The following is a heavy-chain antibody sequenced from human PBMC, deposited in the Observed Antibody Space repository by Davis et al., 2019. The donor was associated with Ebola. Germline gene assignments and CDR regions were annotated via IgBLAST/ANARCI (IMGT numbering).Heavy chain of an antibody. CDR2: INPSGGST. CDR1: GYTFPSYF. CDR3: ARVGSGWYYYDY. V-gene: IGHV1-46*01. Sequence: AASVTVSCKASGYTFPSYFLHWLRQAPAQGLEWMGIINPSGGSTSYAQKFQGRVTMTRDTSTSTVYMELSSLRSEDTAVYYCARVGSGWYYYDYWGQGTLVTVSS. D-gene: IGHD6-19*01. J-gene: IGHJ4*02.